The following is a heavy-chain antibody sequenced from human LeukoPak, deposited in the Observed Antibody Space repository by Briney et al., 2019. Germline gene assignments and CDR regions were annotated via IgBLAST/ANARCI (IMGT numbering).Heavy chain of an antibody. Sequence: GRSLRLSCAASGFTFSSYGMHWVRQAPGKGLEWVAVIWYDGSNKYYADSVKGRFTISRDNSKNTLYLQMNSLRAEDTAVYYCARDHGFAGGELRAKQWSNYFDYWGQGTLVTVSS. D-gene: IGHD1-26*01. CDR3: ARDHGFAGGELRAKQWSNYFDY. CDR1: GFTFSSYG. J-gene: IGHJ4*02. V-gene: IGHV3-33*01. CDR2: IWYDGSNK.